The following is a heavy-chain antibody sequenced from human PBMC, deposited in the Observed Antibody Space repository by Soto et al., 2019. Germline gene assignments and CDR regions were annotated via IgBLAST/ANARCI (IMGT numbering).Heavy chain of an antibody. CDR1: GGSFTGHF. J-gene: IGHJ5*02. Sequence: SETLSLTCTVSGGSFTGHFWSWVRQPPGKGLEWIGEVSHSGNTKYYPSLRSRVTLSVDSSKNQISLALTSVTAADTAVYYCARDLTGTAPESNWFDPWGQGTLVTVSS. CDR2: VSHSGNT. CDR3: ARDLTGTAPESNWFDP. D-gene: IGHD7-27*01. V-gene: IGHV4-34*01.